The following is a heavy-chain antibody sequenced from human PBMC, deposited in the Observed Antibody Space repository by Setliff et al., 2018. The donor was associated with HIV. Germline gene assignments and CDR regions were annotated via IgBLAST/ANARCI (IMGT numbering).Heavy chain of an antibody. J-gene: IGHJ6*02. CDR3: AREIRTVYTGGHYFYGIDV. CDR2: ISSSSSYT. D-gene: IGHD3-16*01. Sequence: GGSLRLSCEASGFNVEKSGMHWIRQAPGKGLEWVSSISSSSSYTNYADSVKGRFTISRENARNSLYLQMNSLRVGDTAVYYCAREIRTVYTGGHYFYGIDVWGQGTAVTVSS. CDR1: GFNVEKSG. V-gene: IGHV3-21*01.